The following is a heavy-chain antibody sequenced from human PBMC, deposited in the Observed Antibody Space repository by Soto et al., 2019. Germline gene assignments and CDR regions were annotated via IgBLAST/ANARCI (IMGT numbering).Heavy chain of an antibody. D-gene: IGHD6-13*01. CDR2: INHSGST. CDR3: ARSTGYSSSWYYYYYGMDV. J-gene: IGHJ6*02. Sequence: ETLSLTCAVYGGSFSGYYWSWIRQPPGKGLEWIGEINHSGSTNYNPSLKSRVTISVDTSKNQFSLKLSSVTAADTAVYYCARSTGYSSSWYYYYYGMDVWGQGTTVTVSS. V-gene: IGHV4-34*01. CDR1: GGSFSGYY.